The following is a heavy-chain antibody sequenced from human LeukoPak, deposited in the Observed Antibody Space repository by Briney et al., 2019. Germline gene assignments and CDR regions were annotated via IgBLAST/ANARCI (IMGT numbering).Heavy chain of an antibody. CDR2: ISSNGGST. D-gene: IGHD3-10*01. J-gene: IGHJ4*02. CDR3: VKAYYYGSGSYGYFDY. V-gene: IGHV3-64D*06. CDR1: GFTFSSYA. Sequence: GSLRLSCSASGFTFSSYAMHWVRQAPGKGLEYVSAISSNGGSTYYADSVKGRFTISRDNSKNTLYLQMSSLRAEDTAVYYCVKAYYYGSGSYGYFDYWGQGTLVTVSS.